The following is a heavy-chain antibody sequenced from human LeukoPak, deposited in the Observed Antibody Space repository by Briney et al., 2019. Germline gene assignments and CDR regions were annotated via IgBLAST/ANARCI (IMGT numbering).Heavy chain of an antibody. V-gene: IGHV1-2*06. CDR1: GYTFTGYY. Sequence: ASVKVSCKASGYTFTGYYMHWVRQAPGQGLEWMGRINPNSGGTNYAQKFQGRVTMTRDTSISTAYMELSRLRSDDTAVYYCATNYGSDSYFDYWGQGNLVTVSS. D-gene: IGHD3-10*01. J-gene: IGHJ4*02. CDR2: INPNSGGT. CDR3: ATNYGSDSYFDY.